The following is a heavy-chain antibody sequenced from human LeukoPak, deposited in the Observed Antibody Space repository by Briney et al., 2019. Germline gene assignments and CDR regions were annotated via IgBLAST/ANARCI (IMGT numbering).Heavy chain of an antibody. CDR3: AREVVPAAIGWFDP. J-gene: IGHJ5*02. D-gene: IGHD2-2*01. CDR1: GGSFSGYY. CDR2: INHSGST. Sequence: SETLSLTCAVYGGSFSGYYWSWIRQPPGKGLEWIGEINHSGSTNYNPSLKSRVTITVETSKNKFSLKLSSVTAADTAVYYCAREVVPAAIGWFDPWGQGTLVTVSS. V-gene: IGHV4-34*01.